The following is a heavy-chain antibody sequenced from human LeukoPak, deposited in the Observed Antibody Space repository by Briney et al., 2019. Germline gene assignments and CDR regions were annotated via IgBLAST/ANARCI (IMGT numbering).Heavy chain of an antibody. V-gene: IGHV1-18*01. CDR1: GYTFTSYG. J-gene: IGHJ5*02. Sequence: ASVKVSCKASGYTFTSYGISWVRQAPGQGLECMGWISAYNGYTNYAQKLQGRVTMTTDTSTSTAYMELRSLRSDDTAVYYCARDSYGSGNNWFDPWGQGTLVTVSS. D-gene: IGHD3-10*01. CDR3: ARDSYGSGNNWFDP. CDR2: ISAYNGYT.